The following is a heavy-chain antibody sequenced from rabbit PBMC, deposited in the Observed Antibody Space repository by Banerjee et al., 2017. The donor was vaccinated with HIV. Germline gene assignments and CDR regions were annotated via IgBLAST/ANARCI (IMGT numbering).Heavy chain of an antibody. CDR3: ARGASSSGYYNL. Sequence: QEQLVESGGGLVKPEGSLKLSCTASGFSFSNKAVMCWVRQAPGKGLEWIACINAVTGKAVYASWAKGRFTFSKTSSTTVTLQMTSLTGADTATYFCARGASSSGYYNLWGQGTLVTVS. V-gene: IGHV1S45*01. CDR1: GFSFSNKAV. D-gene: IGHD1-1*01. J-gene: IGHJ4*01. CDR2: INAVTGKA.